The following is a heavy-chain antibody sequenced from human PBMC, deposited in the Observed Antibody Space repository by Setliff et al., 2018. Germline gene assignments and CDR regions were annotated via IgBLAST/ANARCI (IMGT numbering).Heavy chain of an antibody. V-gene: IGHV3-23*01. J-gene: IGHJ4*01. Sequence: PGGSLRLSCAASGFTFSSYAMSWVRQAPGKGLEWVSAISGSGGRTYYADSVKGRVTISRDNHKNTLHLQMNSLRVEDTAIYYCAKSPHDFWSGRVFFVYWGQGMLVTVSS. D-gene: IGHD3-3*01. CDR2: ISGSGGRT. CDR1: GFTFSSYA. CDR3: AKSPHDFWSGRVFFVY.